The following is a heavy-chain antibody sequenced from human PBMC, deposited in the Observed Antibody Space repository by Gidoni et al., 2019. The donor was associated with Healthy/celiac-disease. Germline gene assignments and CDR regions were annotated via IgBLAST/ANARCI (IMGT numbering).Heavy chain of an antibody. V-gene: IGHV3-30*01. CDR1: GFTFRSYA. D-gene: IGHD3-10*01. CDR2: ISYDGSNK. CDR3: ARDETMVQGVGVDY. Sequence: QVQLVESGGGVVQPGRSLRLSCPASGFTFRSYAMHWVRQAPGKGLEWVAVISYDGSNKYYADSVKGRFTISRDNSKNTLYLQMNSLRAEDTAVYYCARDETMVQGVGVDYWGQGTLVTVSS. J-gene: IGHJ4*02.